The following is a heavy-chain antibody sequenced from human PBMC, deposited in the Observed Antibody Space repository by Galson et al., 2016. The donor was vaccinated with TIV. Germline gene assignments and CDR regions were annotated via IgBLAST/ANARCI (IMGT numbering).Heavy chain of an antibody. Sequence: SVKVSCKAFGGTFGSYAITWVRQAPGQGPEWMGGIIPIYRTANYAEKFQGRVTVTADKSTSTAYMELSGLRFDDTAVYYCARGGGITGASTPFDYWGQGTLVTVSS. D-gene: IGHD1-14*01. CDR1: GGTFGSYA. V-gene: IGHV1-69*06. CDR2: IIPIYRTA. J-gene: IGHJ4*02. CDR3: ARGGGITGASTPFDY.